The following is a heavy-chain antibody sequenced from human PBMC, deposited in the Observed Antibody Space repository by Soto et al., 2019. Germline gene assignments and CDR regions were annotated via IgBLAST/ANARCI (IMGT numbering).Heavy chain of an antibody. V-gene: IGHV1-8*01. D-gene: IGHD6-13*01. J-gene: IGHJ5*02. Sequence: ASMTVSGKPSGYTFTGYDINWVRQAPGQGLEWMGWMNPNSGNTGYAQKFQGRVTMTRNTSISTAYMELSSLRSEDTAVYYCARDLKGSSSGGFDPWGQGTLVNGSA. CDR2: MNPNSGNT. CDR3: ARDLKGSSSGGFDP. CDR1: GYTFTGYD.